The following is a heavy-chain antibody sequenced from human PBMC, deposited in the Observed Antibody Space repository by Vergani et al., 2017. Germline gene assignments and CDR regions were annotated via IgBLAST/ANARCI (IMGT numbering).Heavy chain of an antibody. Sequence: QVQLQESGPGLVKPSETLSLTCTVSGGSISSYYWSWIRQPPGKGLEWIGYIYYSGSTNYNPSLKRRFTISVDTSKNQFSLKLSSVTAADTAVYYCARESIAVAGTFDYWGQGTLVTVSS. V-gene: IGHV4-59*01. D-gene: IGHD6-19*01. J-gene: IGHJ4*02. CDR3: ARESIAVAGTFDY. CDR2: IYYSGST. CDR1: GGSISSYY.